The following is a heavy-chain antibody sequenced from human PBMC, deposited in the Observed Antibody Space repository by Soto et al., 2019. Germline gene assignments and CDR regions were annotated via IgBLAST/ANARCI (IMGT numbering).Heavy chain of an antibody. CDR1: GGSISSYC. Sequence: SETLSLTCTVSGGSISSYCWSWIRQPPGKGLEWIGYIYYSGSTNYNPSLKSRVTISVDTSKNQFSLKLSSVTAADTAVYYCARTGLWFGELLSNWFDPWGQGTLVTVSS. CDR2: IYYSGST. D-gene: IGHD3-10*01. V-gene: IGHV4-59*01. J-gene: IGHJ5*02. CDR3: ARTGLWFGELLSNWFDP.